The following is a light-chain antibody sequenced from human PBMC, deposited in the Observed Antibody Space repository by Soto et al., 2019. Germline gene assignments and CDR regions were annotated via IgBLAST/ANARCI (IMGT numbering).Light chain of an antibody. V-gene: IGLV2-14*01. CDR1: SSDVGGYNY. J-gene: IGLJ1*01. CDR3: CSYTNSNTLV. Sequence: QSALTQPASVSGSPGQSITIYCTGTSSDVGGYNYVSWYQQHPGKAPKVMIYEVSNRPSGVSNRFSGSKSGNTASLTISGLQAEDEADYYCCSYTNSNTLVFGTGTKLTVL. CDR2: EVS.